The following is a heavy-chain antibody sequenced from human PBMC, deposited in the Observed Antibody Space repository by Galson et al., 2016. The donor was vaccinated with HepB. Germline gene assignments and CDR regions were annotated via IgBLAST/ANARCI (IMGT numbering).Heavy chain of an antibody. J-gene: IGHJ4*02. CDR1: GYTLTKVS. V-gene: IGHV1-8*01. D-gene: IGHD3-10*01. Sequence: SVKVSCKVSGYTLTKVSMNWVRQAPGKGLEWMGWMNPNSANTGYAQKFQGRVTMTRNTSISTAYMQLSSLKSEDTAVYYCARRRGNTNFDYWGQGTLVTVSS. CDR2: MNPNSANT. CDR3: ARRRGNTNFDY.